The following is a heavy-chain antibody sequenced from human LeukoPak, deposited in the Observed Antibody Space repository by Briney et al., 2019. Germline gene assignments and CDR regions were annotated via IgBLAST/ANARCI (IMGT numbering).Heavy chain of an antibody. Sequence: ASVTVSCKASGYTFTSYGISWVRQAPGQGLEWMGWISAYNGNTNYAQKLQGRVTMTTDTSTSTAYMELRSLRSDDTAVYYCARARGPWIVVADGYWGQGTLVTVSS. CDR1: GYTFTSYG. J-gene: IGHJ4*02. CDR3: ARARGPWIVVADGY. V-gene: IGHV1-18*01. D-gene: IGHD3-22*01. CDR2: ISAYNGNT.